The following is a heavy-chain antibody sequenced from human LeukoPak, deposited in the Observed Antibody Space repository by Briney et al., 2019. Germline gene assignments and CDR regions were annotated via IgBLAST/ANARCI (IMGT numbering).Heavy chain of an antibody. CDR1: GGSLSSYY. V-gene: IGHV4-59*08. CDR2: IYYSGNT. CDR3: ARHRDYYDSSGYTFPIDY. Sequence: PSETLSLTCAVSGGSLSSYYWTWIRQPPGKGLEWIGYIYYSGNTNYNPCLKSRVTIPVEQSKNQFSLKLSSVTAANTAVYYCARHRDYYDSSGYTFPIDYWGQGTLVTVSS. J-gene: IGHJ4*02. D-gene: IGHD3-22*01.